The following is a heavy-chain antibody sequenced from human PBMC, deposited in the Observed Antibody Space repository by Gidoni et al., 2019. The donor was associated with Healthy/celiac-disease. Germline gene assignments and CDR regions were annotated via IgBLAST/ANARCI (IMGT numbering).Heavy chain of an antibody. CDR1: GFTFSSYS. J-gene: IGHJ4*02. Sequence: EVQLVESGGGLVQPGGSLRLSCAASGFTFSSYSMNWVRQAPGKGLEWVSYISSSSMTIYYADSVKGRFTISRDNAKNSLYLQMNSLRDEDTAVYYCARDLVIRGAVGLFDYWGQGTLVTVSS. V-gene: IGHV3-48*02. CDR2: ISSSSMTI. CDR3: ARDLVIRGAVGLFDY. D-gene: IGHD6-19*01.